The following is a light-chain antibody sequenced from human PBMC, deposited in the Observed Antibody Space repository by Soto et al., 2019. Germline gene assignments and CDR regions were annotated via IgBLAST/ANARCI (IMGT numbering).Light chain of an antibody. CDR2: EVS. Sequence: QSVLTQPPSASGSPGQSVTISCTGTSSDVGGYYYVSWYQQHPGKAPKLMIYEVSKRPSGVPVCFSGSKSGNTASLTVSGLQAEDEADYYCSSYAGTNTPYVFGTGTKVTVL. CDR1: SSDVGGYYY. CDR3: SSYAGTNTPYV. V-gene: IGLV2-8*01. J-gene: IGLJ1*01.